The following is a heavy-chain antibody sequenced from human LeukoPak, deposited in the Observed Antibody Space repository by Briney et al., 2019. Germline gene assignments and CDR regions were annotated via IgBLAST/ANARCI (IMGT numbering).Heavy chain of an antibody. CDR1: GYTFTTYY. J-gene: IGHJ5*02. V-gene: IGHV1-46*01. D-gene: IGHD2-21*01. CDR2: INPSGGST. Sequence: ASVKVSCKASGYTFTTYYMHWVRQAPGQGLEWMGVINPSGGSTNHAQKFQGRVTMTRDTSTSTVYMELSSLRSEDTAVYYCGSAGIAKGWFDPWGQGTLVTVSS. CDR3: GSAGIAKGWFDP.